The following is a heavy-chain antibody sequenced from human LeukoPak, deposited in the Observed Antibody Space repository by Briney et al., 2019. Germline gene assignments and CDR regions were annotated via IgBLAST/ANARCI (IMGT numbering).Heavy chain of an antibody. J-gene: IGHJ4*02. Sequence: GGSLRLSCAASGFNFNIYWMNWVRQAPGKGLEWVANIKQDGTEKFFVDSVKGRFTISRDNAKNSLYLQMNSLRAEDTAVYYCARRDFWSGPTFDYWGQGTLVTVSS. V-gene: IGHV3-7*01. D-gene: IGHD3-3*01. CDR3: ARRDFWSGPTFDY. CDR2: IKQDGTEK. CDR1: GFNFNIYW.